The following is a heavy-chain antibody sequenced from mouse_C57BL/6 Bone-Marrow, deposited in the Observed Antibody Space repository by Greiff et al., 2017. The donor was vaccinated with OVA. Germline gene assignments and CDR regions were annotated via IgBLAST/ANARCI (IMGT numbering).Heavy chain of an antibody. CDR3: ARGWYGEGDAMDY. CDR1: GYTFTSYW. J-gene: IGHJ4*01. V-gene: IGHV1-59*01. D-gene: IGHD2-1*01. Sequence: VQLQQPGAELVRPGTSVKLSCKASGYTFTSYWMHWVKQRPGQGLEWIGVIDPSDSYTNYNQKFKGKATLTVDTSSSTAYMQLSSLTSEDSAVYYCARGWYGEGDAMDYWGQGTSVTVSS. CDR2: IDPSDSYT.